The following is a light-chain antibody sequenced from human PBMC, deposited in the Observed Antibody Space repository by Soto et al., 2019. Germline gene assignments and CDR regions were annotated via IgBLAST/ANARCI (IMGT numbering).Light chain of an antibody. CDR2: KTS. J-gene: IGKJ2*01. CDR3: QQYNTYS. Sequence: DIQMTQSPSTLSASVGDRVSITCRASQTLNSGLAWYQQKPGKAPKLLIYKTSTLESGVPSRFSGSGSGTEFTLTVSNLQPDDFATYYCQQYNTYSFGQGTKLEIK. V-gene: IGKV1-5*03. CDR1: QTLNSG.